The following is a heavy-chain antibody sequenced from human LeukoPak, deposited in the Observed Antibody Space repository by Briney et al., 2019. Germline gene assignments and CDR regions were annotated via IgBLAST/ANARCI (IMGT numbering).Heavy chain of an antibody. D-gene: IGHD2-2*01. J-gene: IGHJ6*02. V-gene: IGHV3-48*01. Sequence: GGSLRLSCAASGFTFSSYSMNWVRQAPGKGLEWVSYISSSSSTIYYADSVKGRFTISRDNAKNSLYLQMNSLRAEDTAVYYCARDYSVVVPVSYGMDVWGQGTTVTVSS. CDR3: ARDYSVVVPVSYGMDV. CDR1: GFTFSSYS. CDR2: ISSSSSTI.